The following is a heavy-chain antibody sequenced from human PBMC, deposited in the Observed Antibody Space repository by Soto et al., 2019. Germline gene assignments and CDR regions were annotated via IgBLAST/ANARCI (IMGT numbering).Heavy chain of an antibody. CDR1: GGSISSGGYY. J-gene: IGHJ5*02. CDR2: IYYSGST. V-gene: IGHV4-31*03. CDR3: ARVGGINWFDP. Sequence: QVQLQESGPGLVKPSQTLSLTCTVSGGSISSGGYYWSWIRQHPGKGLEWIGYIYYSGSTYYNPSLKRRGTISVDTAKNQFSLKLSSVTAADTAVYYCARVGGINWFDPLGQGTLVTVSS. D-gene: IGHD1-20*01.